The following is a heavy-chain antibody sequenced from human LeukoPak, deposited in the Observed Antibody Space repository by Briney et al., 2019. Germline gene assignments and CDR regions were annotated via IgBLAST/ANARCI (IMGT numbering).Heavy chain of an antibody. CDR3: ARGLEWLTRRHTWFDP. V-gene: IGHV1-18*01. CDR2: ISAYNGKT. J-gene: IGHJ5*02. CDR1: GYTFTSYG. Sequence: ASVKVSCKASGYTFTSYGISWVRQAPGQGLEWMGWISAYNGKTNYAQKLQGRVTMTTDTSTSTAYMELRSLRSDDTAVYYCARGLEWLTRRHTWFDPWGQGTLVTVSS. D-gene: IGHD3-3*01.